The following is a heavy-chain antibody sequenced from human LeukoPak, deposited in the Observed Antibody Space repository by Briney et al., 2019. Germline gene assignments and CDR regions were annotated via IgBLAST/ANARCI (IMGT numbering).Heavy chain of an antibody. CDR1: GFTFSNAW. Sequence: GGSLRLSCAASGFTFSNAWMSWVHQAPGKGLEWVGRIKSKIDGGTTDYAAPVKGRFTVSRDDSKNTLYLQMNSLKIEDTAVYYCTTDGGRKSRPYHFDYWGQGTLVTVSS. CDR3: TTDGGRKSRPYHFDY. CDR2: IKSKIDGGTT. J-gene: IGHJ4*02. V-gene: IGHV3-15*01. D-gene: IGHD3-16*01.